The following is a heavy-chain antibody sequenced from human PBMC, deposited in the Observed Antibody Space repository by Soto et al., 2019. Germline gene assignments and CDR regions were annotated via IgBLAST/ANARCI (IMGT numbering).Heavy chain of an antibody. CDR3: AKPHLWFGELLPYYFDD. CDR2: ISGSGGST. V-gene: IGHV3-23*01. CDR1: GFTFSSYA. J-gene: IGHJ4*02. D-gene: IGHD3-10*01. Sequence: GGSLRLSCAASGFTFSSYAMSWVPQAPGKGLEWVSAISGSGGSTYYADSVKGRFTISRDNSKDTLYLQMNSLRAEDTAVYYCAKPHLWFGELLPYYFDDWGQGTLVTVSS.